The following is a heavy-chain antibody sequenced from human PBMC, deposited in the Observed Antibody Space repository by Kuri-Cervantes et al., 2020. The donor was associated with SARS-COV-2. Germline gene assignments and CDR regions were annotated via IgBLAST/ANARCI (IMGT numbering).Heavy chain of an antibody. CDR1: GYTFTGYY. CDR3: ARARYSGSYLFDY. CDR2: INPNSGGT. Sequence: ASVKVSCKASGYTFTGYYMHWVRQAPGQGLEWMGWINPNSGGTNYAQKFQGRVTMTRDTSISTAYMELSRLRSDDTAVYYCARARYSGSYLFDYWDQGILVTVSS. J-gene: IGHJ4*02. V-gene: IGHV1-2*02. D-gene: IGHD1-26*01.